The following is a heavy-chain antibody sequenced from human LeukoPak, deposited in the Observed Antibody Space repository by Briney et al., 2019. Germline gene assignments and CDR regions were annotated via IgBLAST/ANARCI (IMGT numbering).Heavy chain of an antibody. CDR1: AGSFSGYY. CDR3: ARVIGGGIPN. V-gene: IGHV4-34*01. Sequence: SETLSLTCAVYAGSFSGYYWNWIRQPPGKGLEWIGEINHSGSTNYNPSLKSRVTISVDTPKNQFSLKLTSATAADTAVYYCARVIGGGIPNWGQGTLVTVSS. J-gene: IGHJ4*02. CDR2: INHSGST. D-gene: IGHD3-16*01.